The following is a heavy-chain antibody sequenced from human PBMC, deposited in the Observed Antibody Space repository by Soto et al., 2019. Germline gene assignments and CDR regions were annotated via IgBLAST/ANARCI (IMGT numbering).Heavy chain of an antibody. Sequence: PSETLSLTCTVSGGSIRSGGYYWSWIRQHPGKGLEWIGYIYYSGSTYYNPSLKSRVTISVDTSKNQFSLKLSSVTAADTAVYYCARCDSSGWYPNYYYYYMDVWGKGTTVTVSS. CDR3: ARCDSSGWYPNYYYYYMDV. CDR1: GGSIRSGGYY. CDR2: IYYSGST. J-gene: IGHJ6*03. V-gene: IGHV4-31*02. D-gene: IGHD6-19*01.